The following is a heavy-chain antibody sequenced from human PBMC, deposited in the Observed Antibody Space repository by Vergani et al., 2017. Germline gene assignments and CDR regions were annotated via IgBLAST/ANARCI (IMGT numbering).Heavy chain of an antibody. D-gene: IGHD5-24*01. J-gene: IGHJ4*02. V-gene: IGHV4-59*01. CDR1: GGSISSYY. CDR2: IYYSGST. Sequence: QVQLQESGPGLVKPSETLSLTCTVSGGSISSYYWSWIRQPPGKGLEWIGYIYYSGSTNYNPSLKSRVTMSVDTSKNQFSLKLRAVTAADTVVYYCARGRDGYKLYFDYWGQGTLVTVSS. CDR3: ARGRDGYKLYFDY.